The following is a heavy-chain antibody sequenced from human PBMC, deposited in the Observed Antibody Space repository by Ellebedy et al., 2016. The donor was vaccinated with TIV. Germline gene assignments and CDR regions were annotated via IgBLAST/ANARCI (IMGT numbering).Heavy chain of an antibody. CDR3: ARQDYSNEPAGFDP. CDR2: IYHSGST. V-gene: IGHV4-4*02. Sequence: MPGGSLRLSCAVSGGSISSSNWWSWVRQPPGKGLEWIGEIYHSGSTNYNPSLKSRVTISVDKSKNQFSLKLSSVTAADTAVYYCARQDYSNEPAGFDPWGQGTLVTVSS. CDR1: GGSISSSNW. D-gene: IGHD4-11*01. J-gene: IGHJ5*02.